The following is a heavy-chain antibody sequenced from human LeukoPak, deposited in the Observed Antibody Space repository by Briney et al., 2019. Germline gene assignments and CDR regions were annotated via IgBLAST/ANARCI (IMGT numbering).Heavy chain of an antibody. D-gene: IGHD3-10*01. CDR2: IIPILGIA. Sequence: SVKVSCKASGCTFSSYAISWVRQAPGQGLEWMGRIIPILGIANYAQKFQGRVTITADKSTSTAYMELSSLRSEDTAVYYCARDRVTMVRGVSRYAFDIWGQGTMVTVSS. J-gene: IGHJ3*02. CDR1: GCTFSSYA. CDR3: ARDRVTMVRGVSRYAFDI. V-gene: IGHV1-69*04.